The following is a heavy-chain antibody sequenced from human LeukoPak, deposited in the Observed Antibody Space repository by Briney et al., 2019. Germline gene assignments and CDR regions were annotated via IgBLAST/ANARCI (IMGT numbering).Heavy chain of an antibody. CDR2: IYRNGNR. V-gene: IGHV4-38-2*01. CDR3: ARLFGSGSYKPPASTDY. CDR1: GYSISSGFY. J-gene: IGHJ4*02. Sequence: PSETLSLTCAVSGYSISSGFYWAWIRQPPGKGLEWIATIYRNGNRFYNPSLRSRVSISVDTSENVFSLNLSSVAAADTAVYYCARLFGSGSYKPPASTDYWGQGTLVTVSS. D-gene: IGHD1-26*01.